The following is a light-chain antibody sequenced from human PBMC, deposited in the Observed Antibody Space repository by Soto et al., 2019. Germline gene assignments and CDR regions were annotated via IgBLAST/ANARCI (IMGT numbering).Light chain of an antibody. CDR2: EVV. CDR3: KSYAGSNTYV. V-gene: IGLV2-8*01. CDR1: KNDIGVYDF. Sequence: LTQPPSASGSPGQSVTISCTGTKNDIGVYDFVSWYQHHSGKAPRLIIYEVVQRPSGVPDRFSGSKSGNTASLTVSGLQAADEADYFCKSYAGSNTYVFGSGTKVTVL. J-gene: IGLJ1*01.